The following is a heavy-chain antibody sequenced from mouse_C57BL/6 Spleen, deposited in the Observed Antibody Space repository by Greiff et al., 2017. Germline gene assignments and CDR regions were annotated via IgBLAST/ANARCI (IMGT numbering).Heavy chain of an antibody. CDR2: IDPETGGT. J-gene: IGHJ3*01. Sequence: QVQLQQSGAELVRPGASVTLSCKASGYTFTDYEMHWVKQTPVHGLEWIGAIDPETGGTAYNQKFKGKAILTADKSSSTAYMELRSLTSEYSAVYYCTGDTVVATPAWFAYWGQGTLVTVSA. CDR1: GYTFTDYE. D-gene: IGHD1-1*01. CDR3: TGDTVVATPAWFAY. V-gene: IGHV1-15*01.